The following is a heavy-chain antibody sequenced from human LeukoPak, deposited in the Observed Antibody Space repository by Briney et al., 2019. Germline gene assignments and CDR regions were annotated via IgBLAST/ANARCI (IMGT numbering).Heavy chain of an antibody. D-gene: IGHD5-12*01. CDR1: GFTFSRFW. Sequence: PGGSLRLSCAAYGFTFSRFWMSWVRQAPGKGLEWVANIKQDGSEKYYVDSVKGRFTISRDNAKNSLYLQMNSLRAEDTAVFYCARDGTYTDYDPDFDIWGQGTLSPSPQ. CDR3: ARDGTYTDYDPDFDI. V-gene: IGHV3-7*04. J-gene: IGHJ4*02. CDR2: IKQDGSEK.